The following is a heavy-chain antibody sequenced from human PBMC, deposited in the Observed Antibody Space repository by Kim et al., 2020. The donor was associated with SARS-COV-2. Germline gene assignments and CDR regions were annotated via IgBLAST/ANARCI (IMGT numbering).Heavy chain of an antibody. D-gene: IGHD3-22*01. V-gene: IGHV1-69*04. CDR1: GGTFSSYP. CDR3: AREGDSSGYCSY. Sequence: SVKVSCKASGGTFSSYPISWVRQAPGQGLEWMGRIIPILNIANYAQKFQGRVTITADKSTSTGYMELSSLRSEDTVVYYCAREGDSSGYCSYWGQGTLVTVSS. CDR2: IIPILNIA. J-gene: IGHJ4*02.